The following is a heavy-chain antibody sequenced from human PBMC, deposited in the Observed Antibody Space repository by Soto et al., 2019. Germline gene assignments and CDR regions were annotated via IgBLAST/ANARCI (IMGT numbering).Heavy chain of an antibody. Sequence: PVGSLRLSCSACGVTFSSSAMHWVRQAPGKGLEYVSAISSNGGSTYYADSVKGRFTISRDNSKNTLYLQMSSLRAEATAVYYCVKGEQGSGRYYYYGMDVWGQGTTVTVYS. D-gene: IGHD6-13*01. V-gene: IGHV3-64D*06. CDR1: GVTFSSSA. J-gene: IGHJ6*02. CDR2: ISSNGGST. CDR3: VKGEQGSGRYYYYGMDV.